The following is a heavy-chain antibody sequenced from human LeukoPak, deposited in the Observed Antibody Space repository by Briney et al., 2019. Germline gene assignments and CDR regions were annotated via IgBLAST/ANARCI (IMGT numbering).Heavy chain of an antibody. V-gene: IGHV3-53*01. Sequence: GGSLRLSCAASGFTVSSNYMSWVRQAPGKGLEGVSVFYGGGSTYYADSVKRRFTISRDSSKNTLYLQMNSLRGEDTAVYYCAKGRWGLTINNFDIWGQGTMVTVSS. CDR2: FYGGGST. D-gene: IGHD3-9*01. CDR1: GFTVSSNY. J-gene: IGHJ3*02. CDR3: AKGRWGLTINNFDI.